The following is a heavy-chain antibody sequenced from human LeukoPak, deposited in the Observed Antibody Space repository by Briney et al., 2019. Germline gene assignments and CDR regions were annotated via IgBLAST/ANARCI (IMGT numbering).Heavy chain of an antibody. V-gene: IGHV3-48*04. CDR3: ARVGTTNYYFYYMDV. Sequence: GGSLRLSCAASGFTFSTYTMNWVRQAPGKGVEGVSYVSSSGGTIYYADSVKGRFTISRDNAKNSLYLQMNSLRAEDTAVYYCARVGTTNYYFYYMDVWGKGTTVTVSS. J-gene: IGHJ6*03. CDR2: VSSSGGTI. D-gene: IGHD2-2*01. CDR1: GFTFSTYT.